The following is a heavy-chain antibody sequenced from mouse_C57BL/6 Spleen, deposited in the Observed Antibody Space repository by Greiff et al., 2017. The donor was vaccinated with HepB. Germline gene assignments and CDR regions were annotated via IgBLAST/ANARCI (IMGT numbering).Heavy chain of an antibody. CDR2: IDPEDGDT. V-gene: IGHV14-1*01. Sequence: DVQLQQSGAELVRPGASVKLSCTASGFNIKDYYMHWVKQRPEQGLEWIGRIDPEDGDTEYAPKFQGKATMTADTSSNTAYLQLSSLTSEDTAVYYCTQGGSSPFDYWGQGTTLTVSS. CDR1: GFNIKDYY. J-gene: IGHJ2*01. D-gene: IGHD1-1*01. CDR3: TQGGSSPFDY.